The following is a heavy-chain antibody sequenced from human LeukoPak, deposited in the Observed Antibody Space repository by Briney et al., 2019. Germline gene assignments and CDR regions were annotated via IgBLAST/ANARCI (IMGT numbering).Heavy chain of an antibody. CDR2: INWNGGGT. D-gene: IGHD1-26*01. CDR1: GYSFKDYG. J-gene: IGHJ6*01. CDR3: AKHLTATNTYIFFGLDV. Sequence: GGSLRLSCAATGYSFKDYGMHWVRHPPGKGLEWVSAINWNGGGTDYADSVKGRFTIFRDNAKNSLYLQLSSLRPEDTALYYCAKHLTATNTYIFFGLDVWGQGTSVTVSS. V-gene: IGHV3-20*04.